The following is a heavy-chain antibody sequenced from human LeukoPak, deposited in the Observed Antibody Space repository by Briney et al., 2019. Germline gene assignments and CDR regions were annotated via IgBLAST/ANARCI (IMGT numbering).Heavy chain of an antibody. CDR3: ASDLGLAAMVTGYFDY. CDR2: ISYDGSNK. Sequence: PGGSLRLSCAASGFTFSSYAMHWVRQAPGKGLEWVAVISYDGSNKYYADSVKGRFTISRDNSKNTLYLQMNSLRAEDTAVYYCASDLGLAAMVTGYFDYWGQGTLVTVSS. V-gene: IGHV3-30-3*01. CDR1: GFTFSSYA. D-gene: IGHD5-18*01. J-gene: IGHJ4*02.